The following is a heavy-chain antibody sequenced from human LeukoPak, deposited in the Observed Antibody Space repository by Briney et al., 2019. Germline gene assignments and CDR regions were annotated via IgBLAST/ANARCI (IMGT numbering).Heavy chain of an antibody. CDR3: ARGGGMTMTDAFDY. CDR2: ISSSSSYI. D-gene: IGHD4-17*01. V-gene: IGHV3-21*01. CDR1: GFTFSSYS. Sequence: GGSLRLSCAASGFTFSSYSMNWIRQAPGKGLEWVSSISSSSSYIYYADSVKGRFTISRDNAKNSLYLQMNSLRAEDTAVYYCARGGGMTMTDAFDYWGQGTLVTVSS. J-gene: IGHJ4*02.